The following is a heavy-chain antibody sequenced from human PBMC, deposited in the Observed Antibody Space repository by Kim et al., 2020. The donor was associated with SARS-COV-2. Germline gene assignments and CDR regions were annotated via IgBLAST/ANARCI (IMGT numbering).Heavy chain of an antibody. D-gene: IGHD6-19*01. Sequence: SETLSLTCAVYGGSFSGYYWSWIRQPPGKGLEWIGEINHSGSTNYNPSLKSRVTISVDTSKNQFSLKLSSVTAADTAVYYCARGRGRQWLVLFDYWGQGTLVTVSS. V-gene: IGHV4-34*01. J-gene: IGHJ4*02. CDR2: INHSGST. CDR3: ARGRGRQWLVLFDY. CDR1: GGSFSGYY.